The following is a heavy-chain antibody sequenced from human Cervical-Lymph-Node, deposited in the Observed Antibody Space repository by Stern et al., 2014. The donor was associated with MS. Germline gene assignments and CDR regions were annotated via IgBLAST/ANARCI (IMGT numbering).Heavy chain of an antibody. Sequence: DQLVESGAEVKKPGSSVKVSCKASGGLFSNFAINWVRQAPGQGLEWMGGIIPIFGTPNYAQKFRGRLTITADESTSTAYLDLSSLISDDTAMYYCARDPGGSFSNWFDSWGQGTLVTVSS. CDR1: GGLFSNFA. D-gene: IGHD1-26*01. V-gene: IGHV1-69*01. J-gene: IGHJ5*01. CDR2: IIPIFGTP. CDR3: ARDPGGSFSNWFDS.